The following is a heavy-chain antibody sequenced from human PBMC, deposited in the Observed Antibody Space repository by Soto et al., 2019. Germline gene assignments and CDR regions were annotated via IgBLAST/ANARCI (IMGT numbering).Heavy chain of an antibody. CDR3: ARWGTTGGLEV. CDR2: TSSDGSNK. J-gene: IGHJ1*01. V-gene: IGHV3-33*05. CDR1: GFTFRSYV. Sequence: QVQLVESGGGVVQPGTSLRLSCVGSGFTFRSYVIHWVRQAPGKGLEWVALTSSDGSNKDYGDSVKGRFTISRDNSRNTVDLQMDSLRREDTALYYCARWGTTGGLEVWGQGILVSVSS. D-gene: IGHD3-16*01.